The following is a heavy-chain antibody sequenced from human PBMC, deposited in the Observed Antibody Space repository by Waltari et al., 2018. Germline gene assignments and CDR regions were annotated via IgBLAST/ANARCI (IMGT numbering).Heavy chain of an antibody. CDR2: VHHSGKT. CDR1: GDSISGNYW. CDR3: AGDRAIGLFFDY. J-gene: IGHJ4*02. D-gene: IGHD2-2*01. Sequence: QVQLQESGQGLVKPSGTLSLTCAVSGDSISGNYWWSWVRQSPEKGLEWIGQVHHSGKTHYNPSLQSRVTISVDKPKNQFSLNLNSVTAADTAVYYCAGDRAIGLFFDYWGRGTLVTASS. V-gene: IGHV4-4*02.